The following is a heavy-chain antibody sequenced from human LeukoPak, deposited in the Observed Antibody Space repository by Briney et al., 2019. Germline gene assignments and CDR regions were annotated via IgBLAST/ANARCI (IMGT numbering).Heavy chain of an antibody. CDR2: IRYDGSNK. V-gene: IGHV3-30*02. CDR1: GFTFSSYG. J-gene: IGHJ4*02. D-gene: IGHD3-10*01. CDR3: AKDYYGSGSYYTGPTDY. Sequence: PGGSLRLSCAASGFTFSSYGMHWVRQAPGKGLEWVAFIRYDGSNKYYADSVKGRFTISRDNSKNTPYLQTNSLRAEDTAVYYCAKDYYGSGSYYTGPTDYWGQGTLVTVSS.